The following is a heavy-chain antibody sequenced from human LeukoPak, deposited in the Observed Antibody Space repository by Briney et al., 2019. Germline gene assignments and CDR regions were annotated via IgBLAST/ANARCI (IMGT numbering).Heavy chain of an antibody. CDR1: GFTFSTYW. D-gene: IGHD6-13*01. CDR3: AKPSRSSSNEY. V-gene: IGHV3-7*05. CDR2: IKPDGSEE. Sequence: PGGSLRLSCAASGFTFSTYWMTWARQAPGKGLEWVATIKPDGSEEYYVDSVKGRFPISRDNAKNSLYLQMNSLRAGDTAVYYCAKPSRSSSNEYWGQGTLVTVSS. J-gene: IGHJ4*02.